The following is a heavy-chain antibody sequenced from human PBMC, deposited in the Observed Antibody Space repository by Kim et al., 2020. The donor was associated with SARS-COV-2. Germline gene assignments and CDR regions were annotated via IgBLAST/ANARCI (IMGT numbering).Heavy chain of an antibody. Sequence: SETLSLTCTVSGGSLSNDYWNWIRQSPGKGLEWIAYIYYTGTTHQNPSLESRLTVSMNPSTNQVSLTLNSVTAADTAVYFCARTSWNDDGMAFWGQGTTVTVSS. CDR3: ARTSWNDDGMAF. D-gene: IGHD1-1*01. V-gene: IGHV4-59*13. J-gene: IGHJ6*02. CDR1: GGSLSNDY. CDR2: IYYTGTT.